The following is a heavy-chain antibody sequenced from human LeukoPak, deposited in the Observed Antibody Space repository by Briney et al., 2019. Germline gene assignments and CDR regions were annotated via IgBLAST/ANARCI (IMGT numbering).Heavy chain of an antibody. CDR2: ISGSTTYI. V-gene: IGHV3-21*01. CDR3: ATGYSGNGVGY. D-gene: IGHD5-12*01. J-gene: IGHJ4*02. CDR1: GFTFSTYS. Sequence: GGSLRLSCAASGFTFSTYSMNWVRQAPGKGLEWVSSISGSTTYIFYADSLKGRFTISRDNAKNTLYLQMNSLRAEDTAVYYCATGYSGNGVGYWGQGTLVTVSS.